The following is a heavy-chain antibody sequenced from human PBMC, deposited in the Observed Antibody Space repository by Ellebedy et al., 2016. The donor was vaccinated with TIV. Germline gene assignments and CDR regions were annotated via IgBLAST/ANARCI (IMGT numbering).Heavy chain of an antibody. CDR2: INHSGST. Sequence: SETLSLXCAVYGGSFSGYYWSWIRQPPGKGLEWIGEINHSGSTNYNPSLKSRVTISVDTSKNQFSLKLSSVTAADTAVYYCARGRVSTWFDYWGQGTLVTVSS. D-gene: IGHD3-22*01. V-gene: IGHV4-34*01. J-gene: IGHJ4*02. CDR1: GGSFSGYY. CDR3: ARGRVSTWFDY.